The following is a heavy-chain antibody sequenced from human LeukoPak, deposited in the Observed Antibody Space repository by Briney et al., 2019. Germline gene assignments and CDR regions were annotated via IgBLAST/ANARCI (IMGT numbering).Heavy chain of an antibody. CDR1: GGSISSGGFT. V-gene: IGHV4-30-2*01. J-gene: IGHJ4*02. Sequence: SETLSLTCAVSGGSISSGGFTWTWIRQPPGKGLEWIGYIYHSGSTYYNPSLKSRVTISVDTSKDQFSLKLTSVTAADTAVYYCAAYCGGDCYSNRFNYWGQGTLVTVSS. CDR3: AAYCGGDCYSNRFNY. D-gene: IGHD2-21*02. CDR2: IYHSGST.